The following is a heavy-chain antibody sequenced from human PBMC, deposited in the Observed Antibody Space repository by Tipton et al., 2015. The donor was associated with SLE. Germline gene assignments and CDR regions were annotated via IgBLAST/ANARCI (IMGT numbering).Heavy chain of an antibody. CDR1: GFTFSSYS. CDR2: ISSSSSTI. V-gene: IGHV3-48*01. Sequence: SLRLSCAASGFTFSSYSMNWVRQAPGKGLEWVSYISSSSSTIYYANSVKGRFTISRDNAKNSLYLQMNSLRAEGRAVYYCARERYDSRGYCFVYWGQSTLLPVSS. J-gene: IGHJ4*02. D-gene: IGHD3-22*01. CDR3: ARERYDSRGYCFVY.